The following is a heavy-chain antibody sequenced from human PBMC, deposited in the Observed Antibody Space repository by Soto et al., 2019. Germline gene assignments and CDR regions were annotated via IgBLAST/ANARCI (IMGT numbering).Heavy chain of an antibody. Sequence: PSETLSLTCTVSGASIGRGGYYWSWIRQHPGKGLEWIGYIYYSGSTYYNPSLKSRVTISVDTSKNQFSLKLSSVTAADTAVYYCAREYCSSTSCYREIRFDPWGQGTLVTVSS. V-gene: IGHV4-31*03. J-gene: IGHJ5*02. D-gene: IGHD2-2*01. CDR2: IYYSGST. CDR3: AREYCSSTSCYREIRFDP. CDR1: GASIGRGGYY.